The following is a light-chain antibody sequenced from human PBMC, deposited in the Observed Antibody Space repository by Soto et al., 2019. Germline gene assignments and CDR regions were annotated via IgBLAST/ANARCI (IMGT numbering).Light chain of an antibody. Sequence: EMGLTQSPGTLSLSLGERATLSCRASQGVGSTYLAWYQQKPGQAPRLLIYSASSRATGIPDRFSGSGSGTDFTLTISRLEPEDSAVYYCQQYGSSPLTLGGGTKVDSK. CDR3: QQYGSSPLT. CDR1: QGVGSTY. J-gene: IGKJ4*01. V-gene: IGKV3-20*01. CDR2: SAS.